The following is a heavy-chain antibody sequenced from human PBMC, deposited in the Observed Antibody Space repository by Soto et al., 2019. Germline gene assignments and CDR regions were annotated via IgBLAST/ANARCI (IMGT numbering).Heavy chain of an antibody. CDR1: GFTFSDYY. Sequence: EIQLVESGGGSVQPGGSLRLSCVASGFTFSDYYMDWVRQAPGKGLEWVARVKHRPKDFGTEYAASETVRFIISRDDSKKSLFLQMNSLKVEDTAIYSCVRNAVGWFVPWGQGTLVTVSS. CDR3: VRNAVGWFVP. CDR2: VKHRPKDFGT. D-gene: IGHD6-19*01. V-gene: IGHV3-72*01. J-gene: IGHJ5*02.